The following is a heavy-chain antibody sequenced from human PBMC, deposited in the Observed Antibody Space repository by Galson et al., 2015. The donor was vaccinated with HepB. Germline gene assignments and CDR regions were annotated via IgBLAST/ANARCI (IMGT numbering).Heavy chain of an antibody. J-gene: IGHJ5*02. D-gene: IGHD2-15*01. CDR2: ISSSGSTI. CDR3: ARKPVSFGGSPSWFDP. Sequence: SLRLSCAASGFTFSDYYMSWIRQAPGKGLEWVSYISSSGSTIYYADSVKGRFTISRDNAKNSLYLQMNSLRAEDTAVYYCARKPVSFGGSPSWFDPWGQGTLVTVSS. CDR1: GFTFSDYY. V-gene: IGHV3-11*01.